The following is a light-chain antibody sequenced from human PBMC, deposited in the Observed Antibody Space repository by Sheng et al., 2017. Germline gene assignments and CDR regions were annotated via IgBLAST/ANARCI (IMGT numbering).Light chain of an antibody. CDR3: QQLNSYPLT. V-gene: IGKV1-12*01. J-gene: IGKJ4*01. CDR1: QDISSW. Sequence: DIRLTQSPSSILASIGDRVTITCRASQDISSWLAWYRQRPGRAPELLMYAASSLQSGVPSRFRGSGSGTDFILTLKSLQPEDFATYYCQQLNSYPLTFGGGTKVEIK. CDR2: AAS.